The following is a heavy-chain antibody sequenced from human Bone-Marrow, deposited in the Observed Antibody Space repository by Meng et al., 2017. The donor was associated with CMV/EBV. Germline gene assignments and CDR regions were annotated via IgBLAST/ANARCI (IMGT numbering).Heavy chain of an antibody. Sequence: QLQLQQWVAGLLKRSETLSLTCAVYGGSFSGYYWSWIRQPPGKGLEWIGETNHSGSTNYNPSLKSRVTISVDTSKNQFSLKLSSVTAADTAVYYCARGVYYYRHWGQGTLVTVSS. CDR3: ARGVYYYRH. D-gene: IGHD3-16*01. CDR1: GGSFSGYY. CDR2: TNHSGST. V-gene: IGHV4-34*01. J-gene: IGHJ1*01.